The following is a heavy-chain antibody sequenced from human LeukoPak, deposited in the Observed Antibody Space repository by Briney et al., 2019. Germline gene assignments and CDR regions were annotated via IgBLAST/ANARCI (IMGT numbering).Heavy chain of an antibody. Sequence: PGGSLRLSCAASGLTFSSYGMSWVRQAPGMGLEWVSAISTTGGTTYYADSVRGRFTISRDNAKNSLYLQMNSLRAEDTAVYYCARDRVQLWFMDVWGKGTTVTVS. D-gene: IGHD5-18*01. J-gene: IGHJ6*03. CDR1: GLTFSSYG. CDR3: ARDRVQLWFMDV. CDR2: ISTTGGTT. V-gene: IGHV3-23*01.